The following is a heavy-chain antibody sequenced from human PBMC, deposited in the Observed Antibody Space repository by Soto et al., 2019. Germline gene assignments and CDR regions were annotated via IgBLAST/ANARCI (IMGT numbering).Heavy chain of an antibody. D-gene: IGHD1-1*01. CDR2: IYPGDSDT. CDR1: GYSFTSYW. Sequence: GESLKISWKGSGYSFTSYWIGGVRQMPGKGLEWMGIIYPGDSDTRYSPSFQGQVTISADKSISTAYLQWSSLKASDTAMYYCSRHYSGTTQLSYYCMDVWGQGTTVTVSS. V-gene: IGHV5-51*01. J-gene: IGHJ6*02. CDR3: SRHYSGTTQLSYYCMDV.